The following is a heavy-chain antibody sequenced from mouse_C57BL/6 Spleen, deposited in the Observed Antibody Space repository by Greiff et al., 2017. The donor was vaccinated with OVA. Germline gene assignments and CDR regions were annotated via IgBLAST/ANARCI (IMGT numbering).Heavy chain of an antibody. V-gene: IGHV1-50*01. J-gene: IGHJ4*01. CDR1: GYTFTSYW. D-gene: IGHD2-4*01. CDR2: IDPSDSYT. Sequence: QVQLQQSGAELVKPGASVKLSCNASGYTFTSYWMQWVKQRPGQGLEWIGEIDPSDSYTNYNQKFKGKATLTVDTSSSTAYMQLSSLTSEDSAVYYCARCYYDYDGYAMDYWGQGTSVTVSS. CDR3: ARCYYDYDGYAMDY.